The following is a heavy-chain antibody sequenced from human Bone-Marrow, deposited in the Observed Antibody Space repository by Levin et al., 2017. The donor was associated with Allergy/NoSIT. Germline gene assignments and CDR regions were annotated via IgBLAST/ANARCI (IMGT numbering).Heavy chain of an antibody. CDR2: IYSNGNT. D-gene: IGHD2-15*01. V-gene: IGHV3-66*01. CDR1: GFTVSNNY. J-gene: IGHJ4*02. Sequence: GGSLRLSCAASGFTVSNNYMRWVRQVPGKGLEWVSLIYSNGNTYYADSVKGRFTISRDSSKNTLYLQMNSLRAEDTAVYFCARDGGAAATGAYWGQGTRVTVSS. CDR3: ARDGGAAATGAY.